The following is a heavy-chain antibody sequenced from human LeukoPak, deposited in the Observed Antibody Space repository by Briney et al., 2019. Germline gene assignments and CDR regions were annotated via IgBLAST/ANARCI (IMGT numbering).Heavy chain of an antibody. CDR1: GGSISSGSYY. J-gene: IGHJ5*02. CDR3: ARDQTTYYYDSSGYINWFDP. D-gene: IGHD3-22*01. V-gene: IGHV4-61*02. Sequence: SQTLSLTCTVSGGSISSGSYYWSWIRQPAGEGLEWIGRIYTSGSTNYNPSLKSRVTISVDTSKNQFSLKLSSVTAADTAVYYCARDQTTYYYDSSGYINWFDPWGQGTLVTVSS. CDR2: IYTSGST.